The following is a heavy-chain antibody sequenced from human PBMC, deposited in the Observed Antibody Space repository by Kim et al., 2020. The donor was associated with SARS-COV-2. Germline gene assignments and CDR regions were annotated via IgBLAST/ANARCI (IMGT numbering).Heavy chain of an antibody. CDR2: FDPEDGET. V-gene: IGHV1-24*01. J-gene: IGHJ3*02. CDR3: ATGGDYGDGDAFDI. Sequence: ASVKVSCKVSGYTLTELSMHWVRQAPGKGLEWMGGFDPEDGETIYAQKFQGRVTMTEDTSTDTAYMELSSLRSEDTAVYYCATGGDYGDGDAFDIWGQGTMVTVSS. CDR1: GYTLTELS. D-gene: IGHD2-21*02.